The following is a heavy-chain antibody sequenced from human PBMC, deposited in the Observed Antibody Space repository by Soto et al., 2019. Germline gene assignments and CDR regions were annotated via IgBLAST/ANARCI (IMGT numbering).Heavy chain of an antibody. CDR1: GYSFTSYW. D-gene: IGHD6-13*01. CDR3: ARTAAAGKYYYGMDV. CDR2: IYPGDSDT. Sequence: SGESLKISCKGSGYSFTSYWIGWVRQMPWKGLEWMGIIYPGDSDTRYSPSFQGQVTISADKSISTAYLQWSSLKASDTAMYYCARTAAAGKYYYGMDVWGQGTTVTVSS. J-gene: IGHJ6*02. V-gene: IGHV5-51*01.